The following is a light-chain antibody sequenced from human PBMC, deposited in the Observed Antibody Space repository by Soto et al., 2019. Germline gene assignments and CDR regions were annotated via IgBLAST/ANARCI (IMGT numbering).Light chain of an antibody. Sequence: EIVLTQSPDTLSLSPGERATLSCRASQSVRNNYLAWYQQKPGQAPRFLIYDASSRATGIPDRFSGSGSGTDFTLTRSRLEPEDFAVYYCQQYGSTPLTFGGGTKVDIE. CDR2: DAS. J-gene: IGKJ4*01. CDR1: QSVRNNY. CDR3: QQYGSTPLT. V-gene: IGKV3-20*01.